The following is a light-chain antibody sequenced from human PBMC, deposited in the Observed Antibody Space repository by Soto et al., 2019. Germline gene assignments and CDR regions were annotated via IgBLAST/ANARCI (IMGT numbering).Light chain of an antibody. V-gene: IGLV1-40*01. CDR1: SSNIGAGYD. J-gene: IGLJ1*01. Sequence: QSVLTQPPSVSGAPGQRVTISCTGRSSNIGAGYDVHWYQQLPGTAPKLLIYGNSNRPSGVPDRFSGSKSGTSAALAITGLQAEDEADYCQSHDSSLSSYVFGTGTKVTVL. CDR2: GNS. CDR3: QSHDSSLSSYV.